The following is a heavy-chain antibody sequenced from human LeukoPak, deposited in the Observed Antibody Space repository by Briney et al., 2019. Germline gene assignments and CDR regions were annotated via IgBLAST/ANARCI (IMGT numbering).Heavy chain of an antibody. CDR2: INHSGST. J-gene: IGHJ4*02. Sequence: SETLSLTCAVYGGSFSGYYWSWIRQPPGKGLEWIGEINHSGSTNYNPSLKSRVTISVDTSKNQFSLKLSSVTAADTAVYYCARCVSSGSYYDFWSGSPYYFDYWGQGTLVTVSS. V-gene: IGHV4-34*01. D-gene: IGHD3-3*01. CDR1: GGSFSGYY. CDR3: ARCVSSGSYYDFWSGSPYYFDY.